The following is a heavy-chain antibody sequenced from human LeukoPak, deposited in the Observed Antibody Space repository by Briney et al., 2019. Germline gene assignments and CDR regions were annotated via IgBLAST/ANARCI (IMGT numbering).Heavy chain of an antibody. CDR1: GYTFTSYG. CDR2: ISAYNGNT. V-gene: IGHV1-18*01. CDR3: AREDSSGYYLVY. J-gene: IGHJ4*02. D-gene: IGHD3-22*01. Sequence: ASVKVSCKASGYTFTSYGISWVRQAPGQGLEWMGWISAYNGNTNYAQKLQGRVTMTTDTSTSTAYVELRSLRSDDTAVYFCAREDSSGYYLVYWGQGTLVTVSS.